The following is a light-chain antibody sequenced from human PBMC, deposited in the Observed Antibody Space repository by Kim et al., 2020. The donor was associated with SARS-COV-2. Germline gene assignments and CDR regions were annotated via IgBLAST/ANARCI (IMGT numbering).Light chain of an antibody. CDR1: QSVGR. CDR2: DTS. J-gene: IGKJ4*01. CDR3: QQYDDSPLT. Sequence: SVSPGDGAIFSCRASQSVGRITWYQQKSGQAPRLLIYDTSTRATGIPDRFSGSGSGTDFILIISRLEPEDFAVYYCQQYDDSPLTFGGGTKVDIK. V-gene: IGKV3-20*01.